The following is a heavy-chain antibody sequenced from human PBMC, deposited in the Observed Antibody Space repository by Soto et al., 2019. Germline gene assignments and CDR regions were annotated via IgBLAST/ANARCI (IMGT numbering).Heavy chain of an antibody. D-gene: IGHD6-13*01. Sequence: PGGSLRLSCAASGFTFSSYGMHWVRQAPGKGLEWVAVIWYDGSNKYYADSVKGRFTISRDNSKNTLYLQMNSLRAEDTAVYYCARAGGRGGSSWYGDVWGQGTTVTVSS. J-gene: IGHJ6*02. CDR1: GFTFSSYG. V-gene: IGHV3-33*01. CDR3: ARAGGRGGSSWYGDV. CDR2: IWYDGSNK.